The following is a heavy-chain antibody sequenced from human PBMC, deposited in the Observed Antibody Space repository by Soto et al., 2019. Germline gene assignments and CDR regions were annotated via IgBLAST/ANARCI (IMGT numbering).Heavy chain of an antibody. CDR1: GFTVSNNY. D-gene: IGHD2-21*01. J-gene: IGHJ5*02. CDR2: IYSGGST. Sequence: EVQLVETGGGLIQPGGSLRLSCAASGFTVSNNYMSWVRQAPGKGLEWVSVIYSGGSTYYADSVKGRFTISRDNSKNTLDLQMNSLIAEDTAVYYCARVMVAILSWFDPWGQGPLVTVSS. CDR3: ARVMVAILSWFDP. V-gene: IGHV3-53*02.